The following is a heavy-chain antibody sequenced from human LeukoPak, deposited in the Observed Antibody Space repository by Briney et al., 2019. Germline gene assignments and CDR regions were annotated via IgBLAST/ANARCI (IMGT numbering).Heavy chain of an antibody. J-gene: IGHJ4*02. CDR3: AKDIAPIVVSLGGGGFDY. V-gene: IGHV3-30*02. D-gene: IGHD2-2*01. CDR1: GFSFSSYG. Sequence: GGSLRLSCAASGFSFSSYGMHWVRQAPGKGLEWVAFIRYDGHNKYSADSVKGRLTISRDNLKNTLSLQMNSLRLEDTAVYYCAKDIAPIVVSLGGGGFDYWGQGTLVPVSS. CDR2: IRYDGHNK.